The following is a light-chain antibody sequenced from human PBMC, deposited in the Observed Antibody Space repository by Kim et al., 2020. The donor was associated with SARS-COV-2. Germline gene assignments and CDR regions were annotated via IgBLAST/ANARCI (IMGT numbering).Light chain of an antibody. CDR3: QHPGT. CDR1: QSVSSN. Sequence: APLSVPPGERATLSCRASQSVSSNLAWYQQKPGQAPRLLIYGASTRATGIPARFSGSGSGTEFTLTISSLQSEDFAVYYCQHPGTFGQGTKVDIK. CDR2: GAS. J-gene: IGKJ1*01. V-gene: IGKV3-15*01.